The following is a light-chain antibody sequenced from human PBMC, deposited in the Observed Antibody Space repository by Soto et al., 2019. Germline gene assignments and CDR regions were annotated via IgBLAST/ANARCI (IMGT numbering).Light chain of an antibody. Sequence: DIQMTQSPSTLSAPVGDRVTITCRASQSISSWLAWYQQKPGKAPKLLIYDASSLESGVPSRFSGSGSGTEFTLTISSLQPDDFATYYCQQYGTFGQGTKVEIK. CDR2: DAS. CDR1: QSISSW. J-gene: IGKJ1*01. V-gene: IGKV1-5*01. CDR3: QQYGT.